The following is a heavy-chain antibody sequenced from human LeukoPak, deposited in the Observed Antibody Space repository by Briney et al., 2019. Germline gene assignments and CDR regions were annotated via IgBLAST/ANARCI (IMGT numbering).Heavy chain of an antibody. J-gene: IGHJ4*02. CDR3: AKDPTHYRVWDDYDSTVLSY. Sequence: PGGSLRLSCAASGFTFGSYSMTWVRQAPGKGLEWVSLIDSNSNFMNYADSVKGRFTISRDNAKKSLYLEMNSLRAEDTAVYYCAKDPTHYRVWDDYDSTVLSYWGQGTLVTVPS. D-gene: IGHD3-22*01. V-gene: IGHV3-21*01. CDR1: GFTFGSYS. CDR2: IDSNSNFM.